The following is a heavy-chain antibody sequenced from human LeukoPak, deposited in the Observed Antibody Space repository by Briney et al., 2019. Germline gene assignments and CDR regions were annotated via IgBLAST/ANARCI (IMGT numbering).Heavy chain of an antibody. CDR3: AIYITTAADY. CDR1: GGSISSSTYH. Sequence: PLETLSLTCTVSGGSISSSTYHGGWIRQPPGKGLEWIGTIFHTGSAYYYNPSLQSRVTISVDTSKNQFSLKLTSVTAADTAVYYCAIYITTAADYWGQGTLVTVSS. CDR2: IFHTGSAY. V-gene: IGHV4-39*01. D-gene: IGHD6-13*01. J-gene: IGHJ4*02.